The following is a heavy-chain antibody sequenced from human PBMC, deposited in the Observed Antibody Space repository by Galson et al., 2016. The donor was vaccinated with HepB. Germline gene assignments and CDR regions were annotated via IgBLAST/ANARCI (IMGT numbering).Heavy chain of an antibody. V-gene: IGHV4-61*01. CDR1: GGAINSAYH. CDR3: ASVGLLGGLSWEPWSYFDS. D-gene: IGHD1-26*01. CDR2: ISYTGLT. Sequence: SETLSLTCSVSGGAINSAYHWSWIRQHPGKGLEWIGYISYTGLTNYNPSLKSRVTISVETSKNQFSLKLTSVTAADTAVYYCASVGLLGGLSWEPWSYFDSWVQGTLVTVSS. J-gene: IGHJ4*02.